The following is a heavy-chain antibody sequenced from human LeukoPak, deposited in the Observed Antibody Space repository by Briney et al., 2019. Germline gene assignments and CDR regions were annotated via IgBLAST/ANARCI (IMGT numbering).Heavy chain of an antibody. D-gene: IGHD3-22*01. CDR3: ARTHYDYYDSSGPKPVFDY. CDR1: GGSISSSSYY. Sequence: SETLSLTCTVSGGSISSSSYYWSWIRQPPGKGLEWIGYIYHSGSTYYNPSLKSRVTISVDRSKNQFSLKLSSVTAADTAVYYCARTHYDYYDSSGPKPVFDYWGQGTLVTVSS. CDR2: IYHSGST. V-gene: IGHV4-30-2*01. J-gene: IGHJ4*02.